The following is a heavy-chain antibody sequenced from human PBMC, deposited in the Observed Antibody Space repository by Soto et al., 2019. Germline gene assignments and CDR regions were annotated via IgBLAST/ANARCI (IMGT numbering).Heavy chain of an antibody. J-gene: IGHJ6*02. Sequence: SGPTLVNPTQTLTLTCTFSGFSLSTSGMCVSWIRQPPGKALEWLALIDWDDDKYYSTSLKTRLTISKDTSKNQVVLTMTNMDPVDTATYYCARIPGGTGTTWDLDYYYGMDVWGQGT. D-gene: IGHD1-1*01. CDR2: IDWDDDK. CDR3: ARIPGGTGTTWDLDYYYGMDV. V-gene: IGHV2-70*01. CDR1: GFSLSTSGMC.